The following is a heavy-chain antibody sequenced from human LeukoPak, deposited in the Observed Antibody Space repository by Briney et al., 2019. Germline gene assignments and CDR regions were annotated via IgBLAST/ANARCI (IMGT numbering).Heavy chain of an antibody. V-gene: IGHV4-39*07. CDR1: GGSISSSYYY. CDR2: IYSSGST. Sequence: TPSETLSLTCTVSGGSISSSYYYWGWIRQPPGKGLEWIGSIYSSGSTYYNPSLKSRVTISVDTSKNQFSLKLSSVTAADTAVYYCARTPPQDTGYSSGWFDYWGQGTLVTVSS. J-gene: IGHJ4*02. D-gene: IGHD6-19*01. CDR3: ARTPPQDTGYSSGWFDY.